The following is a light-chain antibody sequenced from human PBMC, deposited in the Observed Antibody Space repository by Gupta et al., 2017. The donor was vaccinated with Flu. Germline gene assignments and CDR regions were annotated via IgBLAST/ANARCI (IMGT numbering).Light chain of an antibody. Sequence: EIVLTQSPATLSLSPGERATLSCRASQSVSSYLAWYQQKPGQAPRLLIYDASNRATGISARFSGSGSGTDFTLTISSLEPEDFAVYYCQQRSNWPPGGPTFGQGTRLEIK. CDR1: QSVSSY. CDR2: DAS. CDR3: QQRSNWPPGGPT. J-gene: IGKJ5*01. V-gene: IGKV3-11*01.